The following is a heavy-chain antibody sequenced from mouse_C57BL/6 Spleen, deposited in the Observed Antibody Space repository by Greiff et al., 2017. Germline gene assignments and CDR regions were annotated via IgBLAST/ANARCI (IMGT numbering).Heavy chain of an antibody. V-gene: IGHV5-4*01. CDR3: ARDRDSSGYQFAY. CDR2: ISDGGSYT. J-gene: IGHJ3*01. D-gene: IGHD3-2*02. Sequence: EVHLVESGGGLVKPGGSLKLSCAASGFTFSSYAMSWVRQTPEKRLEWVATISDGGSYTYYPDNVKGRFTISRDNAKNNLYLQMSHLKSEDTAMYYCARDRDSSGYQFAYWGQGTLVTVSA. CDR1: GFTFSSYA.